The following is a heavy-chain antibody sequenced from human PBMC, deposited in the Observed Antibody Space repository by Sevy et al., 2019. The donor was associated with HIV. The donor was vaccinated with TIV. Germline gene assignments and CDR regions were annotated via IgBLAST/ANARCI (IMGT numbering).Heavy chain of an antibody. Sequence: GGSLRLSCAASGFTFSNYWMSWVRQAPGKGLEWVANIKRDGSEKYYVASVKGRFTISRDNAKNSLHLQMNSLRAEDTAVYYCARDCSSTKCLWGLDVWGHGTTVTVSS. CDR3: ARDCSSTKCLWGLDV. CDR2: IKRDGSEK. D-gene: IGHD2-2*01. CDR1: GFTFSNYW. J-gene: IGHJ6*02. V-gene: IGHV3-7*03.